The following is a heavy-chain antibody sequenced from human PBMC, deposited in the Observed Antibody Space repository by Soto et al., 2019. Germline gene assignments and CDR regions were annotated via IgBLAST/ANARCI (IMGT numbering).Heavy chain of an antibody. Sequence: QVQLVQSGAEVTTPGSSVKVSCKASGGTFSSYTISWVRQAHGQGLEWMGMIIPILGIANYAQKFQGRVTITADKSTSTAYMELSSLRSEDTAVYYCARDWDQWYFDLWGRGTLVTVSS. V-gene: IGHV1-69*08. CDR1: GGTFSSYT. D-gene: IGHD1-26*01. J-gene: IGHJ2*01. CDR2: IIPILGIA. CDR3: ARDWDQWYFDL.